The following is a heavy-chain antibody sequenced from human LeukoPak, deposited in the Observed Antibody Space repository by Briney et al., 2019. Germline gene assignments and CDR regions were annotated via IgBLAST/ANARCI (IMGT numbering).Heavy chain of an antibody. J-gene: IGHJ6*03. CDR3: AIERGVVVAATPEVYYYYMDV. V-gene: IGHV3-21*01. CDR1: GFTFSSYS. CDR2: ISSSSSYI. Sequence: PGGSLRLSCAASGFTFSSYSMNWVRQAPGKGLEWVSSISSSSSYIYYADSVKGRFTISSENAKYTLYVQRNTMRAEDTAVYYCAIERGVVVAATPEVYYYYMDVWGKGSTVTVSS. D-gene: IGHD2-15*01.